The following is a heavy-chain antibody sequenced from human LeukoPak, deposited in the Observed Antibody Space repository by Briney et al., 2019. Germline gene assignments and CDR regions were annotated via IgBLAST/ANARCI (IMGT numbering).Heavy chain of an antibody. D-gene: IGHD3-10*01. CDR1: GGSISSYY. CDR3: ARDFTMVRGARGLNWFDP. J-gene: IGHJ5*02. Sequence: SETLPLTCTVSGGSISSYYWSWIRQPAGKGLEWIGRIYTSGSTNYNPSLKSRVTMSVDTSKNQFSLKLSSVTAADTAVYYCARDFTMVRGARGLNWFDPWGQGTLVTVSS. V-gene: IGHV4-4*07. CDR2: IYTSGST.